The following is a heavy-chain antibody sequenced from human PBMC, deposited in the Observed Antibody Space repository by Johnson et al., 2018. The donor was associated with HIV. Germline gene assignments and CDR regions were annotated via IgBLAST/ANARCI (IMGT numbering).Heavy chain of an antibody. CDR2: IWYDGSYK. Sequence: QVQLVESGGGLVQPGGSLILSCAASGFTFSSYAMHWVRQAPGKGLEWVAVIWYDGSYKYYADSVKGRFTISRDNANNTLYLQMNSLRVEDTAVYYCANLIWGDIGGKGTMVTVSS. CDR3: ANLIWGDI. V-gene: IGHV3-33*08. J-gene: IGHJ3*02. D-gene: IGHD3-16*01. CDR1: GFTFSSYA.